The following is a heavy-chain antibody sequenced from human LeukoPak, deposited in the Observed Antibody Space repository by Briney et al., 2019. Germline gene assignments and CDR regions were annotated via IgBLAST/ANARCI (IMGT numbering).Heavy chain of an antibody. CDR2: ISSSGSTI. CDR1: GFTFSSYE. D-gene: IGHD3-22*01. J-gene: IGHJ4*02. V-gene: IGHV3-48*03. Sequence: PGGSLRLSCAASGFTFSSYEMNWVRQAPGKGLEWVSYISSSGSTIYYADSVKGRFTISRDNAKNSLHLQMNSLRAEDTAVYYCARDGYYYDSSGEMGDYWGQGTLVTVSS. CDR3: ARDGYYYDSSGEMGDY.